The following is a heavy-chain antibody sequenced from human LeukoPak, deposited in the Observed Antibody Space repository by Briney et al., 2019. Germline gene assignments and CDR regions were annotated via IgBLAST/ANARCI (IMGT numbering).Heavy chain of an antibody. V-gene: IGHV3-30*18. CDR3: AKDKGSRGYSYGGYFDY. CDR1: GFTFSSYG. Sequence: PGRSLRLSCAASGFTFSSYGMHWVRQAPGKGLEWVAVISYDGSNKYYADSVKGRFTISRDNSKNTLYLQMNSLRAEGTAVYYCAKDKGSRGYSYGGYFDYWGQGTLVTVSS. D-gene: IGHD5-18*01. CDR2: ISYDGSNK. J-gene: IGHJ4*02.